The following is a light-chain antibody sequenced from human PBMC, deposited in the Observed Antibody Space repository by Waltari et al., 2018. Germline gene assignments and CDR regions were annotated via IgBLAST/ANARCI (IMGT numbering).Light chain of an antibody. J-gene: IGKJ4*01. CDR3: QQSYSTPLT. CDR1: QSISSY. V-gene: IGKV1-39*01. CDR2: AAS. Sequence: DIQMTQSPSSMSASVGDRVTITCRASQSISSYLNWYQHKPGKAPKLLIYAASSLRSGVPSRFSGSGSGTDFTLTISSLQPEDFATYYCQQSYSTPLTFGGGTKVEIK.